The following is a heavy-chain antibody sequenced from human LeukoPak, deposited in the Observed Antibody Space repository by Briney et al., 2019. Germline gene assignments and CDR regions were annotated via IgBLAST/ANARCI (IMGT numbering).Heavy chain of an antibody. J-gene: IGHJ5*02. Sequence: ASVKVSCKASGYTFTSYGISWVRQAPGQGLEWMGWISAYNGNTNYAQKLQGRVTMTTDTSTSTAYMELRSLRSDDTAVYYCARDTLVVPAADWFDPWSQGTLVTVSS. CDR3: ARDTLVVPAADWFDP. V-gene: IGHV1-18*01. D-gene: IGHD2-2*01. CDR1: GYTFTSYG. CDR2: ISAYNGNT.